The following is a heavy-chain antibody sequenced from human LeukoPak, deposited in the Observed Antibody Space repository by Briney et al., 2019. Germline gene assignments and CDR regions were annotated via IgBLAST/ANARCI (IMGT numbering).Heavy chain of an antibody. V-gene: IGHV1-46*01. D-gene: IGHD1-14*01. J-gene: IGHJ4*02. CDR1: GYTFTSYY. CDR2: INPSGGDT. Sequence: ASVKVSCKSSGYTFTSYYMHWVRQAPGQGLEWMGIINPSGGDTSYAQKFQGRLTMTRDTSTNTVYMELTSLRSEDTAVYYCAREVMDNLRFDYWGQGTLVTVSS. CDR3: AREVMDNLRFDY.